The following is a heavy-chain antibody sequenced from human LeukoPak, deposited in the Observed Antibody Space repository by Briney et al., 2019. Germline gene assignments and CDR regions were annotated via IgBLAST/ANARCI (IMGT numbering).Heavy chain of an antibody. CDR2: MNPNSGNT. D-gene: IGHD1-26*01. CDR1: GYTFTSYD. Sequence: ASVKVSCKASGYTFTSYDINWVRQATGQGLEWMGWMNPNSGNTGYAQKFQGRVTITRNTSISTAYMELSRLRSDDTAVYYCARDLGGTDDAFDIWGQGTMVTVSS. V-gene: IGHV1-8*03. CDR3: ARDLGGTDDAFDI. J-gene: IGHJ3*02.